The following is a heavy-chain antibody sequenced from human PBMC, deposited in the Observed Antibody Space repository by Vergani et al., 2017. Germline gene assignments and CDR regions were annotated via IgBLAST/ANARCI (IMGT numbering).Heavy chain of an antibody. CDR1: GGSINPSSSF. Sequence: QLQLQESGPGLVKPSETLSIICTVSGGSINPSSSFWGWIRQSPGKGLEWIGSINYVGRTYYIPSLQSRATVFVETYKNQFSLNLTSVTAADTAVYYCATVLRVIVPAAMRSYYYYMDVWGKGTTVTVSS. CDR2: INYVGRT. V-gene: IGHV4-39*02. D-gene: IGHD2-2*01. J-gene: IGHJ6*03. CDR3: ATVLRVIVPAAMRSYYYYMDV.